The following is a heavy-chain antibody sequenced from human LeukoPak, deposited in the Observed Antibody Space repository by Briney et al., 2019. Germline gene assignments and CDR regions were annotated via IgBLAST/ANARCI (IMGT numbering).Heavy chain of an antibody. V-gene: IGHV3-30*18. CDR2: ISYDGSNK. D-gene: IGHD3-10*01. Sequence: GRSLRLSCAASGFTFSSYGMHWVRQVPGKGLEWVAVISYDGSNKYYADSVKGRFTISRDNSKNTLYLQMNSLRAEDTAVYYCAKDQFGGFDPWGQGTLVTVSS. CDR3: AKDQFGGFDP. J-gene: IGHJ5*02. CDR1: GFTFSSYG.